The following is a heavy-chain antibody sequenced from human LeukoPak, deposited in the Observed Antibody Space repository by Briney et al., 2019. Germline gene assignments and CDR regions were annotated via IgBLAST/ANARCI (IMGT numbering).Heavy chain of an antibody. CDR1: GFAFSSYA. CDR3: AIRQVTYYYDSSGYPPLY. D-gene: IGHD3-22*01. CDR2: ISGSGGST. Sequence: PGGSLRLSCAASGFAFSSYAMSWVRQAPGKGLEWVSAISGSGGSTYYADSVKGRFTISRDNSKNTLYLQMNSLRAEDTAVYYCAIRQVTYYYDSSGYPPLYWGQGTLVTVSS. J-gene: IGHJ4*02. V-gene: IGHV3-23*01.